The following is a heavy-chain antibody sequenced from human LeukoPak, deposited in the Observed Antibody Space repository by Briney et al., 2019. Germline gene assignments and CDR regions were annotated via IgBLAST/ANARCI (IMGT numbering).Heavy chain of an antibody. CDR2: INPNSGGT. D-gene: IGHD3-10*01. J-gene: IGHJ5*02. Sequence: GASVKVSCKASGYTFSGYYMHWVRQAPGQGLEWMGWINPNSGGTNYAQKFQGGVTMTRDTSISTAYMELSRLRYDDTAVYYCARPLRVTMVRGAAFRASSDFDPWGQGTLVTVSS. V-gene: IGHV1-2*02. CDR3: ARPLRVTMVRGAAFRASSDFDP. CDR1: GYTFSGYY.